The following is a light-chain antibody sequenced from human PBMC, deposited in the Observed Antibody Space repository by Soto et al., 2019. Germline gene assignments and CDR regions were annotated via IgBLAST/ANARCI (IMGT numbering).Light chain of an antibody. CDR2: GTS. J-gene: IGKJ1*01. CDR1: QSVDSTY. CDR3: QHYDSSRT. V-gene: IGKV3-20*01. Sequence: EIVLTQSPGTLSLSPGDRATLSCRASQSVDSTYITWYQQKPGQAPRLLIYGTSGRATGIPDRFSGSGSGTDFTLTISRLEPEDFAVYYCQHYDSSRTFGQGTKVDIK.